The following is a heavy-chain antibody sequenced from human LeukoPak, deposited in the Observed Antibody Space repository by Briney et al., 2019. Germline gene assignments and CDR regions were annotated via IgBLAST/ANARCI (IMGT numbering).Heavy chain of an antibody. CDR2: IRYHGSDK. V-gene: IGHV3-30*02. D-gene: IGHD3-10*01. CDR3: ARGAPHVLLWFGEFDY. CDR1: GFTFSTCG. J-gene: IGHJ4*02. Sequence: GGSLRLSCAASGFTFSTCGMHWVRQAPGKGLEWVAFIRYHGSDKYYADSVKGRFTISRDNSENTLYLQMNSLRAEDAAVYYCARGAPHVLLWFGEFDYWGQGTLVTVSS.